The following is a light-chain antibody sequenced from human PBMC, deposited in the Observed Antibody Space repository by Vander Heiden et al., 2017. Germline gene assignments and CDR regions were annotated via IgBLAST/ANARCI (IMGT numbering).Light chain of an antibody. J-gene: IGLJ1*01. CDR1: NIGTKS. CDR3: QVWDSSSDHLFV. V-gene: IGLV3-21*02. Sequence: SYVLTQPPSVSVAPGQTARITCGGYNIGTKSVHWYQQKPGQAPVLVVYDDSDRPSGIPERFSGANSGNTATLTISSVEAGDEADYYCQVWDSSSDHLFVFGTGTKVAVL. CDR2: DDS.